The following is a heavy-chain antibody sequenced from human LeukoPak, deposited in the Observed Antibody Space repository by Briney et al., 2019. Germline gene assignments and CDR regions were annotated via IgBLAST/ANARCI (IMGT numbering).Heavy chain of an antibody. CDR1: GYTFTSYD. CDR2: MNPNSGET. D-gene: IGHD3-22*01. J-gene: IGHJ3*02. CDR3: ARTMTFNYDSSGVRAFDI. V-gene: IGHV1-8*01. Sequence: ASVKVSCKASGYTFTSYDINWVRQATGQGLESMGWMNPNSGETGYAQRFEGKVTMTRDTSISTAYMELSSLRSEDTAVYYCARTMTFNYDSSGVRAFDIWGQGTTVTVSS.